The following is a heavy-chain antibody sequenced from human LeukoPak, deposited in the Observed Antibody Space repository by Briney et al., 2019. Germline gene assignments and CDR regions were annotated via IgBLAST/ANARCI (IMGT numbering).Heavy chain of an antibody. CDR2: MNPNSGNT. CDR3: ARGSQALGYGSSTSCYGGLFDY. V-gene: IGHV1-8*03. CDR1: GYTFTSYD. Sequence: ASVKVSCEASGYTFTSYDVNWVSQATGQGLEWMGWMNPNSGNTGYAQKFQGRVTITRNTSISTAYMELSSLRSEDTAVYYCARGSQALGYGSSTSCYGGLFDYWGPGTLVTVSS. J-gene: IGHJ4*02. D-gene: IGHD2-2*01.